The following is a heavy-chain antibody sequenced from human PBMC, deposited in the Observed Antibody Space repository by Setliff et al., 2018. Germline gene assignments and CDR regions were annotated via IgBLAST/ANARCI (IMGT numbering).Heavy chain of an antibody. V-gene: IGHV1-46*02. J-gene: IGHJ5*02. Sequence: GASVKVSCKASGYSFNSYYMHWVRQAPGQGLEWMGIINPGGGSSSSTEKFQGRVTMTRDTSTKTVYMELTRLRSDDTAIYYCARETSSGPRIDPWGQGTQVTVSS. CDR3: ARETSSGPRIDP. D-gene: IGHD2-8*02. CDR2: INPGGGSS. CDR1: GYSFNSYY.